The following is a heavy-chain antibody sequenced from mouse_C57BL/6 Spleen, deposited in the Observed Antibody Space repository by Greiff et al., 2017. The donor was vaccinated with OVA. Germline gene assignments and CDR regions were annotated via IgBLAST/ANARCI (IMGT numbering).Heavy chain of an antibody. D-gene: IGHD3-3*01. CDR3: AREGDVGAY. Sequence: EVQLEESGPGLVKPSQSLSLTCSVTGYSITSGYYWYWNRQLPGNKLEWVGYISYDGSNNYNPSLKNRISITRDTSKNQFFLKLNSVTTEDKATYYGAREGDVGAYWGQGTLVTVSA. V-gene: IGHV3-6*01. CDR1: GYSITSGYY. J-gene: IGHJ3*01. CDR2: ISYDGSN.